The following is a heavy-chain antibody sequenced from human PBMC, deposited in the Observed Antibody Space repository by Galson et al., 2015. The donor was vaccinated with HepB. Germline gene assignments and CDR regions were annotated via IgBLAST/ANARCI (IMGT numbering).Heavy chain of an antibody. V-gene: IGHV3-48*01. Sequence: SLRLSCAASGFTFSSYTMNWVRQAPGKGLEWISYISTTSDNKFSADSVKGRFTISRDNSKNTLYLQMNSLRAEDTAVYYCARDSGSGASQDWGQGTLVTVSS. CDR3: ARDSGSGASQD. J-gene: IGHJ4*02. CDR2: ISTTSDNK. CDR1: GFTFSSYT. D-gene: IGHD3-3*01.